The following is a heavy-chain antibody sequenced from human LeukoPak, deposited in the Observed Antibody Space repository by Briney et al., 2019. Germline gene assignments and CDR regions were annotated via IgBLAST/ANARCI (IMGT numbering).Heavy chain of an antibody. Sequence: PGGSLRLSCAASGFTFSSYAMSWVRQAPGKGLEWVSAVSTGGNTYYADSVKGRFTISRDNSKHTLYLQMNSLRAEDTAIYYCAKDSKEKRTTVSGGGLDYWGQGTLVTVSS. J-gene: IGHJ4*02. V-gene: IGHV3-23*01. CDR1: GFTFSSYA. CDR3: AKDSKEKRTTVSGGGLDY. D-gene: IGHD6-19*01. CDR2: VSTGGNT.